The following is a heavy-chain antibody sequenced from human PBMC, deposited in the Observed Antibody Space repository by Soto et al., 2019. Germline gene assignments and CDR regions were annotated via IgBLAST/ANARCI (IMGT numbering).Heavy chain of an antibody. J-gene: IGHJ6*02. CDR2: ISGGDDAT. V-gene: IGHV3-23*01. Sequence: EVQLLESGGGLVQPGGSLTLACAASGFTFSSYVMSWVRQAPGKGLEWVSAISGGDDATYYAASVKGRFTISRDNSRNTLYLQMNSLGAEDTALYYCVKDWSGNKCPCIDVWGQGTTVTVSS. CDR3: VKDWSGNKCPCIDV. D-gene: IGHD3-3*01. CDR1: GFTFSSYV.